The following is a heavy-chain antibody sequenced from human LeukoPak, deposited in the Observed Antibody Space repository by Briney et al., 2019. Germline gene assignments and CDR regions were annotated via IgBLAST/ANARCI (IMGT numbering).Heavy chain of an antibody. CDR1: GFTFSTST. CDR2: ISSTSSSV. D-gene: IGHD5-12*01. J-gene: IGHJ4*02. V-gene: IGHV3-21*04. Sequence: GGSLRLSCAASGFTFSTSTMNWVRQAPGKGLEWVSSISSTSSSVHYADSAKGRFTISRDNAKNSLYLQMNSLRAEDTAVYYCARHPPLDINGGYWGQGTLVTVSS. CDR3: ARHPPLDINGGY.